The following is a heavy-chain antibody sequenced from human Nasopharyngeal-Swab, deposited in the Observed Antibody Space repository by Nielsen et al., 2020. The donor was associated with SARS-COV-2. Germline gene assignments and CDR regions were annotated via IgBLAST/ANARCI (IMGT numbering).Heavy chain of an antibody. D-gene: IGHD6-13*01. J-gene: IGHJ5*02. V-gene: IGHV3-53*01. CDR3: ARERGVAAAGTWFDP. Sequence: VRQASGKGLEWVSVIYSGGSTYYADSVKGRFTISRDNSKYTLYLQMNSLRAEDTAVYYCARERGVAAAGTWFDPWGQGTLVTVSS. CDR2: IYSGGST.